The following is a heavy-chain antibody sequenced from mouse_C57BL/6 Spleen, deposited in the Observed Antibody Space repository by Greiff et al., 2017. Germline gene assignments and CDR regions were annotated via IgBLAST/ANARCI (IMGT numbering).Heavy chain of an antibody. J-gene: IGHJ2*01. Sequence: EVQGVESGGDLVKPGGSLKLSCAASGFTFSSYGMSWVRQTPDKRLEWVGTISSGGSYTYYPDSVKGRFTISRDTAKNTLYLQMSSLKSEDTAMYYCARERNGCYFDFWGQGTTLTVSS. CDR1: GFTFSSYG. V-gene: IGHV5-6*01. CDR2: ISSGGSYT. CDR3: ARERNGCYFDF.